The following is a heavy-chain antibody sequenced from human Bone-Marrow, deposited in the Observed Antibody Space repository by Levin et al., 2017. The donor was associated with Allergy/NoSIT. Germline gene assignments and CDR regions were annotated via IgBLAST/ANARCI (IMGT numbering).Heavy chain of an antibody. CDR1: GFTFSSYA. J-gene: IGHJ6*03. CDR3: AKGGGYDPHYYYYMDV. D-gene: IGHD5-12*01. CDR2: ISGSGGST. Sequence: ETLSLTCAASGFTFSSYAMSWVRQAPGKGLEWVSAISGSGGSTYYADSVKGRFTISRDNSKNTLYLQMNSLRAEDTAVYYCAKGGGYDPHYYYYMDVWGKGTTVTVSS. V-gene: IGHV3-23*01.